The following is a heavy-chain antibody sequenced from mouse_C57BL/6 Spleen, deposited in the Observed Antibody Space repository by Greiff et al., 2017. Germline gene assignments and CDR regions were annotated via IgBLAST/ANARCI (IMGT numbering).Heavy chain of an antibody. J-gene: IGHJ4*01. V-gene: IGHV14-2*01. D-gene: IGHD2-2*01. Sequence: EVQLQQSGAELVKPGASVKLSCTASGFNITDYYMHWVKQRTEQGLEWIGRFDPEDGETKYAPKFQGKATITADTSSNTACLQLSSLTSEDTAVYYGANGYPGNYAMDYWGQGTSVTVSS. CDR3: ANGYPGNYAMDY. CDR1: GFNITDYY. CDR2: FDPEDGET.